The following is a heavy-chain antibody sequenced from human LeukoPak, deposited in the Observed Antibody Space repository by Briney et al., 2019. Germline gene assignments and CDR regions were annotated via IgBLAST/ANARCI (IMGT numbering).Heavy chain of an antibody. CDR2: ISWNSGST. CDR1: GFTFDDYA. J-gene: IGHJ4*02. CDR3: AKDRFSGANYYFEY. Sequence: GGSLRLSCAASGFTFDDYAMHWVRQAPGKGLEWVSGISWNSGSTDYADSVKGRFTISRDNAKNSLYLQLNSLRAEDTALYYCAKDRFSGANYYFEYWGQGTLVTVSS. D-gene: IGHD4/OR15-4a*01. V-gene: IGHV3-9*01.